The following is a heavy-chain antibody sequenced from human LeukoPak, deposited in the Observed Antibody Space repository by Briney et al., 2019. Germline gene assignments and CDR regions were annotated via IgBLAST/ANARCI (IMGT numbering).Heavy chain of an antibody. J-gene: IGHJ4*02. CDR2: IIPIFGTA. V-gene: IGHV1-69*05. D-gene: IGHD5-18*01. CDR1: GGTFSSYA. Sequence: SVKVSCKASGGTFSSYAISWVRQAPGRGLKWMGRIIPIFGTANYAQKFQGRVTITTDESTSTAYMELSSLRSEDTAVYYCARDHSSGFDYWGQGTLVTVSS. CDR3: ARDHSSGFDY.